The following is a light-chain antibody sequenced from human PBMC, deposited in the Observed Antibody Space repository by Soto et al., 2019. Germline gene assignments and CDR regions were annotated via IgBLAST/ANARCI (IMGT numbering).Light chain of an antibody. CDR2: DAS. V-gene: IGKV3-11*01. CDR1: QSVNSY. CDR3: QQRSNWPPYT. J-gene: IGKJ2*01. Sequence: EIVLTQSLATLSLSPGERATLSCRASQSVNSYLAWYQQKPGQAPRLLIYDASNRATGIPARFSGSGSGTDFTLTISSLEPEDFAVYYCQQRSNWPPYTFGQGTKLEIK.